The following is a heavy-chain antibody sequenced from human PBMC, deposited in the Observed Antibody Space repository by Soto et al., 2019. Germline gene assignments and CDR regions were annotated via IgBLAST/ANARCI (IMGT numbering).Heavy chain of an antibody. V-gene: IGHV4-4*02. D-gene: IGHD6-13*01. J-gene: IGHJ4*02. Sequence: SETLSLTCAVSGGSISSSNWWSWVRQPPGKGLEWIGEIYQSGSTNYNPSLESRVTISVDKSRNQFSLKLTSVSAADTAVYYCARASATIAAAAIFDYWGQGTLVTVSS. CDR1: GGSISSSNW. CDR2: IYQSGST. CDR3: ARASATIAAAAIFDY.